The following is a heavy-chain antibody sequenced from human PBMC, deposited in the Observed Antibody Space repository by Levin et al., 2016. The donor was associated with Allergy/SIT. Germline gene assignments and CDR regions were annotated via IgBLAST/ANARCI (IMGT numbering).Heavy chain of an antibody. V-gene: IGHV1-18*01. CDR3: ARPDEDSSSLRDFDY. CDR1: GYSFVSYG. CDR2: ISGNDGTT. J-gene: IGHJ4*02. D-gene: IGHD6-13*01. Sequence: ASVKVSCKASGYSFVSYGISWVRQAPGQGLEWVGWISGNDGTTHSAQKVRDRLTMTKDTSTGTAYMELRSLGSDDTAMYYCARPDEDSSSLRDFDYWGQGTLVTVSS.